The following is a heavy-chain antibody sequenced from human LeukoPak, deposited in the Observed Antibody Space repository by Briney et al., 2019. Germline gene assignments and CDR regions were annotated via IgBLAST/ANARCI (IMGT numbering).Heavy chain of an antibody. J-gene: IGHJ4*02. CDR2: INHSGST. CDR3: ARGLFDRRREAGMNY. V-gene: IGHV4-34*01. CDR1: GGSISSYY. D-gene: IGHD6-19*01. Sequence: PSETLSLTCTVSGGSISSYYWSWIRQPPGKGLEWIGEINHSGSTNYNPSLKSRVTISVDTSKNQFSLKLSSVTAADTAVYYCARGLFDRRREAGMNYWGQGTLVTVSS.